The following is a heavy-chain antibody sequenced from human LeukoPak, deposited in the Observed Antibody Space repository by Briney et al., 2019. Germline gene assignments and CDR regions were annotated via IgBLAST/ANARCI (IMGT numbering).Heavy chain of an antibody. CDR3: ARGYSYGCFDY. D-gene: IGHD5-18*01. V-gene: IGHV3-30*04. CDR2: ISYGRSNK. Sequence: GGSLRLSCAASGFTFSSYAMHWVRQAPGKGLEWVAVISYGRSNKYYADSVKGRFTISRDNSKNTLYLQMNSLRAEDTAVYYCARGYSYGCFDYWGQGTLVTVSS. CDR1: GFTFSSYA. J-gene: IGHJ4*02.